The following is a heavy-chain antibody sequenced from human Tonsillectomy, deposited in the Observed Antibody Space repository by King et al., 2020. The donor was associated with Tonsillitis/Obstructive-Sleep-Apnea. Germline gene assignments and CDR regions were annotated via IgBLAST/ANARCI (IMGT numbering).Heavy chain of an antibody. CDR2: IYYSGST. CDR3: ARDSDYESFFDY. J-gene: IGHJ4*02. Sequence: PLQESGPGLVKPSETLSLTCTVSGGSISSYYWSWLRQPPGKGLEWIGYIYYSGSTNYNPSLKSRVTISVDTSKNQFSLKLSSVTAADTAVYYCARDSDYESFFDYWGQGTLVTVSS. V-gene: IGHV4-59*01. CDR1: GGSISSYY. D-gene: IGHD4-17*01.